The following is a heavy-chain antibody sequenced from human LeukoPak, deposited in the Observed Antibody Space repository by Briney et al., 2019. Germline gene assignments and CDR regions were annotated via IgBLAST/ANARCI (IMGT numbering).Heavy chain of an antibody. J-gene: IGHJ4*02. CDR3: ARQTAMGRSGDY. V-gene: IGHV5-51*01. CDR1: GYSFTSYW. CDR2: IDPSDSDT. D-gene: IGHD7-27*01. Sequence: GEALKISCKTSGYSFTSYWIGWVRQMPGKGLEWMGIIDPSDSDTRYTPSVQGQVAISADKSLSTAYPQWNSLKASDTAVYDCARQTAMGRSGDYWGQGTLVTVSS.